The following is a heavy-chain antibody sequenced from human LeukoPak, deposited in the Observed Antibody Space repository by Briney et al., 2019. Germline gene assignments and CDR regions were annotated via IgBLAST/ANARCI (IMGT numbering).Heavy chain of an antibody. CDR1: GFTFSSYG. D-gene: IGHD3-22*01. Sequence: GGSLRLSCAASGFTFSSYGMHWVRQAPGKGLEWVAVISYDGSNKYYADSVKGRFTISRDDSKNTLYLQMNSLRAEDTAVYYCASLLPYYYGSSGYYQTQNFDYWGQGTLVTVSS. V-gene: IGHV3-30*03. CDR3: ASLLPYYYGSSGYYQTQNFDY. CDR2: ISYDGSNK. J-gene: IGHJ4*02.